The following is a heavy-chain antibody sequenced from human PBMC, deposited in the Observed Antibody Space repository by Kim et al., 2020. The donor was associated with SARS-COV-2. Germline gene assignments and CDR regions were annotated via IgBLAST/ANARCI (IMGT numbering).Heavy chain of an antibody. CDR3: ARARYSTSPDY. V-gene: IGHV3-48*01. CDR2: INPGSTII. J-gene: IGHJ4*02. D-gene: IGHD2-2*01. Sequence: GGSLRLSCAASGFTFSSYSMNWVRQAPGKGLEWVSYINPGSTIIFYADSVKGRFTISRDNAKNSLYLQMNSLISEDTAVYYCARARYSTSPDYWGQGTLVTVSS. CDR1: GFTFSSYS.